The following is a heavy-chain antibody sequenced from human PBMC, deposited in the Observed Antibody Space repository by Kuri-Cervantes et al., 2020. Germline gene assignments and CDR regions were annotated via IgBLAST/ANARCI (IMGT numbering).Heavy chain of an antibody. CDR1: GFTFHDFA. CDR2: ISWNSGSI. Sequence: SLKISCAASGFTFHDFAMHWVRQAPGKGLEWVSGISWNSGSIDYADSVKGRFTISRDNAKNSLYLQMNSLRAEDTAVYYCARILTDLDSTSFDYWGQGTLVTVS. J-gene: IGHJ4*02. CDR3: ARILTDLDSTSFDY. D-gene: IGHD2-2*01. V-gene: IGHV3-9*01.